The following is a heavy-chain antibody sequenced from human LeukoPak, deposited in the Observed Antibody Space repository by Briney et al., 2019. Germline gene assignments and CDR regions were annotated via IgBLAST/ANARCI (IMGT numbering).Heavy chain of an antibody. J-gene: IGHJ4*02. D-gene: IGHD5-12*01. CDR1: GFTFRSYA. CDR3: ARWIYYFDP. CDR2: ISAGGDTR. V-gene: IGHV3-23*01. Sequence: PGGTLRLSCAASGFTFRSYAMNWVRKAPGTGLEWVSAISAGGDTRLYADSVKGRRTIFRDNSRNTVYLQMNSPRAEDAAIDHCARWIYYFDPWGQGTLVTVSS.